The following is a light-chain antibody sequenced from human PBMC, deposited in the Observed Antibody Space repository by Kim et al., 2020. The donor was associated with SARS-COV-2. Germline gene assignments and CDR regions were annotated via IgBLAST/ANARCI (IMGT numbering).Light chain of an antibody. Sequence: AVGQTGRIKMQGASLRSCYERRYQEKAGQAPVIVIYGKNNRPSGIPERFSGSSTGNTASLTITGARAEDEAAYYCSSRHGSGNHLVFGGGTQLTVL. CDR1: SLRSCY. V-gene: IGLV3-19*01. CDR2: GKN. J-gene: IGLJ3*02. CDR3: SSRHGSGNHLV.